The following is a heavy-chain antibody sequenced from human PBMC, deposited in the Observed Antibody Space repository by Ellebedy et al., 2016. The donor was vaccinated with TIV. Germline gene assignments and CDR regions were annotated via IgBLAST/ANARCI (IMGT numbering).Heavy chain of an antibody. Sequence: GGSLRLXXAASGFTFSSFHMAWVRQAPAKGLEWVANISPDGSVKYYVDSVKGRFSISRDNAKNSVYLQMNSLRAEDTAVYYCARTKEITMIVVVIETEFDLWGRGTLVTVSS. D-gene: IGHD3-22*01. CDR3: ARTKEITMIVVVIETEFDL. CDR2: ISPDGSVK. J-gene: IGHJ2*01. CDR1: GFTFSSFH. V-gene: IGHV3-7*01.